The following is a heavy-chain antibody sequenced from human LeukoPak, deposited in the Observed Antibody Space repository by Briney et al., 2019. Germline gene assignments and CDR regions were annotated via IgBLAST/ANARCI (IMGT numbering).Heavy chain of an antibody. CDR2: INPSGGST. Sequence: ASVKVSCKSSGYSFTSYFMHWVRQAPGQGLEWMGIINPSGGSTSYAQKFQGRVTMTRDTSTSTAYMELSRLRSDDTAVYYCVRSGYNWGFDYWGQGTLVTVSS. J-gene: IGHJ4*02. CDR3: VRSGYNWGFDY. D-gene: IGHD1-1*01. CDR1: GYSFTSYF. V-gene: IGHV1-46*01.